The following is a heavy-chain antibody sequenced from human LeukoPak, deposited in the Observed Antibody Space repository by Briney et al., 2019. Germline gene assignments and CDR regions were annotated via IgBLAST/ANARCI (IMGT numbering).Heavy chain of an antibody. V-gene: IGHV1-2*02. CDR3: ARDSSIVVVVADNWFDP. Sequence: GASVKVSCKASGYTFTGYYMHWVRQAPGQGLEWMGWISPTSGGTNYAQKFQGRVTMTRDTSISTAYMELSRLRSDDTAVYYCARDSSIVVVVADNWFDPWGQGTLVTVSS. CDR1: GYTFTGYY. CDR2: ISPTSGGT. J-gene: IGHJ5*02. D-gene: IGHD2-15*01.